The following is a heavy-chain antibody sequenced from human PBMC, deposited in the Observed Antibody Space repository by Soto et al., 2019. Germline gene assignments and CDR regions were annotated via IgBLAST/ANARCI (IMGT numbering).Heavy chain of an antibody. D-gene: IGHD5-12*01. CDR2: INHSGST. V-gene: IGHV4-34*01. CDR1: GGSFSGYY. Sequence: SETLSLTCAVYGGSFSGYYWSWIRQPPGKGLEWIGEINHSGSTNYNPSLKSRVTISVDTSKNQFSLKLSSVTAADTAVYYCARERKRWLPTRRDAFDYWGQGTLVTVSS. J-gene: IGHJ4*02. CDR3: ARERKRWLPTRRDAFDY.